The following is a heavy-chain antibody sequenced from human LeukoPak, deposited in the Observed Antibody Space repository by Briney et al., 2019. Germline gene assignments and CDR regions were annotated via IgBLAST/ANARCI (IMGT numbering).Heavy chain of an antibody. Sequence: SETLSLTCAVSGAFITNSHWWSWARQPPGKGLEWIGEIYHSGATNYNPSLQSRVTMSVDKSKNQFSLKLSSVTAADTAVYYCATYFYGEYGSYYFDYWGQGTLVTVSS. J-gene: IGHJ4*02. CDR3: ATYFYGEYGSYYFDY. CDR1: GAFITNSHW. V-gene: IGHV4-4*02. CDR2: IYHSGAT. D-gene: IGHD4-17*01.